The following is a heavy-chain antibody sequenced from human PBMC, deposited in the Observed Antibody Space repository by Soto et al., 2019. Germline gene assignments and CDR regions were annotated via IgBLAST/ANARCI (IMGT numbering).Heavy chain of an antibody. D-gene: IGHD4-17*01. V-gene: IGHV4-31*03. CDR2: IHYSWPN. CDR1: GGSVRSGGYY. Sequence: QVQLQDSGPGQVHPSQTLSLTCTVSGGSVRSGGYYWGWVLQHPGKGLEWLGYIHYSWPNHYNPYLRSRPSISLDTSQNTFSLTLTSMTVADAAIYYCARGRVGLREPIDPFDLWGPGKKVTVSP. CDR3: ARGRVGLREPIDPFDL. J-gene: IGHJ3*01.